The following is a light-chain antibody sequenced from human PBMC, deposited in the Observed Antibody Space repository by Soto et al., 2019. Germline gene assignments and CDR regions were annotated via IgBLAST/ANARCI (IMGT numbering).Light chain of an antibody. J-gene: IGKJ1*01. Sequence: EIVLTQSPGTLSLSPGERATLSCRASQSVSSSYLAWYQQKPGQAPRLLIYGASSRATGIPDRFSGSGSGTVFTLTISRLEPEDSAVYYCQQYGSSGTFGQGTKVDIK. V-gene: IGKV3-20*01. CDR2: GAS. CDR1: QSVSSSY. CDR3: QQYGSSGT.